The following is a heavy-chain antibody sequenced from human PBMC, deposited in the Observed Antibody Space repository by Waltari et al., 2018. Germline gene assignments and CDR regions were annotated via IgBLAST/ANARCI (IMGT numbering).Heavy chain of an antibody. V-gene: IGHV4-39*07. CDR3: ARVGGVVGATGY. J-gene: IGHJ4*02. CDR2: IYYSGST. D-gene: IGHD1-26*01. Sequence: QLQLQESGPGLVKPSETLSLTCTVSVGSISSSSYYWGWIRQPPGKGLEWIGSIYYSGSTYYNPSLKSRVTISVDTSKNQFSLKLSSVTAADTAVYYCARVGGVVGATGYWGQGTLVTVSS. CDR1: VGSISSSSYY.